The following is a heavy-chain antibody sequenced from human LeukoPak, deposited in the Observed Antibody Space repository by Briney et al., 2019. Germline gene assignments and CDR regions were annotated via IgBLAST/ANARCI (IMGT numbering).Heavy chain of an antibody. Sequence: SETLWLTCGVSGGSFSGYYFSWVRQSPEKGLEWIGEINHSGSTNYNPSLKSRVTISVDTAKKQISLKLNSVTAADTAVYYCARNSVPSFYSDTSGYFYYWGQGTLVTVSS. CDR1: GGSFSGYY. CDR2: INHSGST. J-gene: IGHJ4*02. CDR3: ARNSVPSFYSDTSGYFYY. D-gene: IGHD3-22*01. V-gene: IGHV4-34*01.